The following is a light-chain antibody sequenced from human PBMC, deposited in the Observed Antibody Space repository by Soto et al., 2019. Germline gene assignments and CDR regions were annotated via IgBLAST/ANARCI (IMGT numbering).Light chain of an antibody. CDR3: SSYAGSNQAVV. V-gene: IGLV2-8*01. CDR2: EVT. Sequence: QSSLTQPPSASGSPGQTVTISRTGNSSDVGGYNYVSWYQQHPGKTPKLMICEVTKRPSGVPDRFSGSKSGNTASLTVSGLQAEDEAVYYCSSYAGSNQAVVFGGGTKVTVL. J-gene: IGLJ2*01. CDR1: SSDVGGYNY.